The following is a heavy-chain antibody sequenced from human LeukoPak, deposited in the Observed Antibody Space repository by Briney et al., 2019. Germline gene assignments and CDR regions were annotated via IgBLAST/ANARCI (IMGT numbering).Heavy chain of an antibody. Sequence: SATLSLTCPVSGGSISSYYWSWIRQPPGKGLEWIGYIHYSGSTNYNPSLKSRVTISVDTSKNQFSLKLSSVTAADTAVYYCARADSSRARIDYWGQGTLVTVSS. CDR1: GGSISSYY. CDR2: IHYSGST. J-gene: IGHJ4*02. D-gene: IGHD3-22*01. CDR3: ARADSSRARIDY. V-gene: IGHV4-59*01.